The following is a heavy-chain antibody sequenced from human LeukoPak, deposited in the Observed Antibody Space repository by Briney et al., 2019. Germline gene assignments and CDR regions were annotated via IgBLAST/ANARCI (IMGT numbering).Heavy chain of an antibody. V-gene: IGHV3-74*01. J-gene: IGHJ4*02. CDR1: GSTFSRYW. Sequence: GGSLSLSCAASGSTFSRYWMHWVRQAPGKGLVWVSRVKSDGSDTIYADSVKGRLTISRDNAKNTLYLQMNSLRAEDTAVYYCTTGIGNYYYYWGQGTLVTVAS. D-gene: IGHD3-10*01. CDR2: VKSDGSDT. CDR3: TTGIGNYYYY.